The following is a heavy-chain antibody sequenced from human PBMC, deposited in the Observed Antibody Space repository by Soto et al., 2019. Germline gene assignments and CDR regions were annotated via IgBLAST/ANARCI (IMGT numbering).Heavy chain of an antibody. CDR1: VFTFSSYD. Sequence: GWSLRLSCSASVFTFSSYDMPWFRQGPGKGLEWVSAIGTAGDTNYAGSVKGRFTISRENAKNSLYLQMNSLRAGDTAIYFCARAIGPTLFDYWGQGTLVTVSS. CDR3: ARAIGPTLFDY. CDR2: IGTAGDT. J-gene: IGHJ4*02. V-gene: IGHV3-13*04. D-gene: IGHD3-22*01.